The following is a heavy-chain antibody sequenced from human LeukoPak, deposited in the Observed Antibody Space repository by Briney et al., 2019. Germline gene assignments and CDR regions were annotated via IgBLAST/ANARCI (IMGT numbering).Heavy chain of an antibody. V-gene: IGHV1-18*01. D-gene: IGHD1-14*01. CDR2: ISGYNGDT. Sequence: ASVKVSCKASGYTFTSYGITWVRQAPGQGLEWMGWISGYNGDTNYAQKFRGRLTVTTDTSTSTAYMELRSLRSDDTAVYYCATASPHINPLNYWGQGTLVAVSS. J-gene: IGHJ4*02. CDR1: GYTFTSYG. CDR3: ATASPHINPLNY.